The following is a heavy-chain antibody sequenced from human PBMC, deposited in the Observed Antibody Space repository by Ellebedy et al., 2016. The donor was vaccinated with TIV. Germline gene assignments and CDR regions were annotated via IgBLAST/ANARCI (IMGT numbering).Heavy chain of an antibody. J-gene: IGHJ4*02. CDR2: IYYSGST. CDR1: GGSISSYY. CDR3: ARPRNDSSSWYV. Sequence: SETLSLTCTVSGGSISSYYWGWIRQPPGKGLEWIGSIYYSGSTYYNPSLKSRVTISVDTSKNQFSLKLSSVTAADTAVYYCARPRNDSSSWYVWGQGTLVTVSS. D-gene: IGHD6-13*01. V-gene: IGHV4-39*01.